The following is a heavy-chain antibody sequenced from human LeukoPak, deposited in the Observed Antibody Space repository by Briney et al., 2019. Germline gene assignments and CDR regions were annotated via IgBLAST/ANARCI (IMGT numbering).Heavy chain of an antibody. D-gene: IGHD3-16*01. CDR3: ARENWGFFDC. CDR2: IYADGRT. Sequence: PSEALSLTCALSGGSFSNYYWSWIRQPAGKGLEWIGRIYADGRTDYNPSLKSRVTVSADTSKSHFSLRLNSVTAADTAVYYCARENWGFFDCWGQGTLVTVSS. V-gene: IGHV4-4*07. CDR1: GGSFSNYY. J-gene: IGHJ4*02.